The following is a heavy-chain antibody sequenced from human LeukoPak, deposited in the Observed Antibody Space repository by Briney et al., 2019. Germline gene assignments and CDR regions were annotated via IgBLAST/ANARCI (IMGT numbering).Heavy chain of an antibody. CDR1: GFTFSSYD. CDR2: IKQDGGEK. D-gene: IGHD1-26*01. CDR3: ASYSTTRGDIEY. Sequence: PGGSLRLSCAASGFTFSSYDMNWVRQAPGKGLEWVASIKQDGGEKYYVDSVKGRFTISRDNAKNSLYLQMNSLRAEDTAVYYCASYSTTRGDIEYWGQGTLVTVSS. V-gene: IGHV3-7*02. J-gene: IGHJ4*02.